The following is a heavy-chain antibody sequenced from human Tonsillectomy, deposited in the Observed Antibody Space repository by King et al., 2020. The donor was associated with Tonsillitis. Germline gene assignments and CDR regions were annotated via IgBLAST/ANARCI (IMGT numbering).Heavy chain of an antibody. Sequence: VQLVESGGGLVQPGGSLRLSCAASGFTFSCYWMHWVRQAPGKGLVWVARINSDGSSTSYADSVKGRFTISRDNAKNTLYLQMNSLRAEDTAVYYCASYTRRLWCVAPYYYYAMDVWGEGPTVTVSS. CDR2: INSDGSST. CDR1: GFTFSCYW. D-gene: IGHD2-21*01. CDR3: ASYTRRLWCVAPYYYYAMDV. J-gene: IGHJ6*02. V-gene: IGHV3-74*01.